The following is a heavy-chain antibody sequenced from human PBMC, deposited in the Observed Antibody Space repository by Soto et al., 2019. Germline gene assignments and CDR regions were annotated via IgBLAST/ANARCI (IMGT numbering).Heavy chain of an antibody. CDR1: RFTFSSYA. CDR2: ISHDGSEK. D-gene: IGHD6-13*01. CDR3: ARAAAYFYHYCSAMDV. V-gene: IGHV3-30-3*01. Sequence: QVQLLESGGGVVQPGKSLRLSCAASRFTFSSYAMDWVRQAPGKGLEWVAVISHDGSEKYYGDSVKGRFTISRDNPKNTVYLQMNSLRPEDTAVYYSARAAAYFYHYCSAMDVWGQGTAVTVYS. J-gene: IGHJ6*02.